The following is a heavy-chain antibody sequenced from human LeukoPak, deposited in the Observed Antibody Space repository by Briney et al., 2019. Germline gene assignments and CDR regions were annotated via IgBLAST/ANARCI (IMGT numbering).Heavy chain of an antibody. CDR2: ISNSGSAI. CDR3: ATLGRNYYAY. V-gene: IGHV3-11*01. D-gene: IGHD2-15*01. CDR1: GFTFSDSY. J-gene: IGHJ4*02. Sequence: PGGSLRLSCAASGFTFSDSYISWIRQAPGKGLEWVSYISNSGSAIYYADSVKGRFTISRDNAKSSLYLQMNSLRAEDTAVYYCATLGRNYYAYWGQGTLVTVSS.